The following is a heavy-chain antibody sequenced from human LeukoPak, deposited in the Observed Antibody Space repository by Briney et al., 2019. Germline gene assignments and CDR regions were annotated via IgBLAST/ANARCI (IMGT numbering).Heavy chain of an antibody. CDR1: GFTVSSNY. Sequence: GGSLRLSCAASGFTVSSNYMSWVRQAPGKGLEWVSVIYTGGTTYYADSVKARFTISRDNSKNTVYFQMNSLRVEDTAVYYCARAPYSSAWYYSFDYWGQGTLVTVSS. J-gene: IGHJ4*02. D-gene: IGHD6-19*01. V-gene: IGHV3-66*01. CDR2: IYTGGTT. CDR3: ARAPYSSAWYYSFDY.